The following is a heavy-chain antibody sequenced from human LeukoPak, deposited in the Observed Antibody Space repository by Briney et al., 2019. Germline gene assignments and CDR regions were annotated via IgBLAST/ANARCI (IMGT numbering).Heavy chain of an antibody. J-gene: IGHJ4*02. CDR1: GFTFSGYW. Sequence: GGSLRLSCAASGFTFSGYWMSWVRQAPGKGLEWVANIKEDGSEKYIVDSVKGRFTISRDNAKNSLYLQMNSLRAEDTAVYYCARGAAGTGDYWGQGTLVTVSS. V-gene: IGHV3-7*03. CDR3: ARGAAGTGDY. D-gene: IGHD6-13*01. CDR2: IKEDGSEK.